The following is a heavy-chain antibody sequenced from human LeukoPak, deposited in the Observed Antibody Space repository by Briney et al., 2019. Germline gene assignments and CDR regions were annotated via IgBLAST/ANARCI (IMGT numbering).Heavy chain of an antibody. CDR3: ARGVASAGAKYFDQ. J-gene: IGHJ4*02. CDR1: GYTFISND. CDR2: MNPNSGNA. D-gene: IGHD6-13*01. V-gene: IGHV1-8*01. Sequence: ASVKVSCKASGYTFISNDINWVRQATGQGLEWMGWMNPNSGNAGYAQNFQGGVTMTRNTSITTAYMELRSLRSEDTAVYYCARGVASAGAKYFDQWGQGTLVTVSS.